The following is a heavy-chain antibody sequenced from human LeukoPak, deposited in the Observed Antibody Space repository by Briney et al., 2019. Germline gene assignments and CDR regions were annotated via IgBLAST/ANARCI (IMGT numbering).Heavy chain of an antibody. CDR1: GGSISSYY. CDR2: IYYSGST. Sequence: PSETLSLTCTVSGGSISSYYWRWIRQPPGKGLEWIGYIYYSGSTNYNPSLKSRVTISVDTSKNQFSLKLSSVTAADTAVYYCARHRANSNFDYWGQGTLVTVSS. J-gene: IGHJ4*02. V-gene: IGHV4-59*08. CDR3: ARHRANSNFDY. D-gene: IGHD1-1*01.